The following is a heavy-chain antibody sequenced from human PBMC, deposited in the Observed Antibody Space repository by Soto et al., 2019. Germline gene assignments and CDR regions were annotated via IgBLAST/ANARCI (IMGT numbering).Heavy chain of an antibody. CDR3: ARGGLPTMVRGVHSWFDP. V-gene: IGHV4-59*01. Sequence: QVQLQESGPGLVKPSETLSLTCTVSGGSISSYYWSWIRQPPGKGLEWIGYIYYSGSTNYNPSLKSRVTISVDTSKNQFSLKLSSVTAADTAVYYCARGGLPTMVRGVHSWFDPWGQGTLVTVSS. CDR1: GGSISSYY. CDR2: IYYSGST. D-gene: IGHD3-10*01. J-gene: IGHJ5*02.